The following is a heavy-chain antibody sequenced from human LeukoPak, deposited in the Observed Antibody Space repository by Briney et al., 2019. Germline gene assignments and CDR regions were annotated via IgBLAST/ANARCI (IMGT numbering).Heavy chain of an antibody. D-gene: IGHD1-26*01. CDR2: IYYSGST. J-gene: IGHJ6*03. Sequence: SETLSLTCTVSGGSISSSSYYWGWIRQPPGKGLEWIGSIYYSGSTYYNPSLKSRVTISVDTSKNQFSLKLSSVTAADTAVYYCVLHRYSGSYYYYYMDVWGKGTTVTVSS. CDR1: GGSISSSSYY. V-gene: IGHV4-39*01. CDR3: VLHRYSGSYYYYYMDV.